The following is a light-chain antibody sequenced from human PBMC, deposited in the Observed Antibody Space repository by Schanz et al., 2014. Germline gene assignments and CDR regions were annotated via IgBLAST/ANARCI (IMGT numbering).Light chain of an antibody. V-gene: IGLV2-11*01. CDR3: QSFDSSLRDV. Sequence: QSALTQPRSVSGSPGQSVTISCAGTANDIGGYNYVSWYQQHPGKAPKLMIYDVSKRPSGVPDRFSGSKSGNTASLTVSGLQAEDEADYYCQSFDSSLRDVFGGGTKLTVL. J-gene: IGLJ3*02. CDR1: ANDIGGYNY. CDR2: DVS.